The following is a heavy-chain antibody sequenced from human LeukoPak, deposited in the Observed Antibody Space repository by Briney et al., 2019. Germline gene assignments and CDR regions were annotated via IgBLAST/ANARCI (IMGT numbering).Heavy chain of an antibody. CDR2: ISGSGGST. D-gene: IGHD3-9*01. CDR3: AKCHISRYFDWLPLN. J-gene: IGHJ4*02. CDR1: GLTFSSSP. V-gene: IGHV3-23*01. Sequence: GGSLRLSCAASGLTFSSSPMNWVRQAPGKGLEWVSVISGSGGSTYYADSVKGRFTISRDNSKNTLYLQMNSLRAEDTAVYYCAKCHISRYFDWLPLNWGQGTLVTVSS.